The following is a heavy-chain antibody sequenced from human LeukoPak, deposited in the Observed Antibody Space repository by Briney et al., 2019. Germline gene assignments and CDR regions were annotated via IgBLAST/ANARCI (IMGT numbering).Heavy chain of an antibody. Sequence: PGRSLRLSCAASGFTFDDYAMHWVRQAPGKGLEWVSGISWNSGSIGYADSVKGRFTISRDNAKNSLYLQMNSLRAGDTAVYYCARDRSGFGSSEFDPWGQGTLVTVSS. CDR1: GFTFDDYA. J-gene: IGHJ5*02. V-gene: IGHV3-9*01. CDR3: ARDRSGFGSSEFDP. CDR2: ISWNSGSI. D-gene: IGHD3-10*01.